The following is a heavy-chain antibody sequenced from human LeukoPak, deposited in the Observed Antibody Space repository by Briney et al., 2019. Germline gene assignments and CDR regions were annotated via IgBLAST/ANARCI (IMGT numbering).Heavy chain of an antibody. CDR3: AKTRSGYDYGAFDY. J-gene: IGHJ4*02. D-gene: IGHD5-12*01. CDR1: GFTVSSNY. V-gene: IGHV3-30*02. CDR2: IRYDGSNK. Sequence: GGSLRLSCAASGFTVSSNYMNWVRQAPGKGLEWVAFIRYDGSNKYYADSVKGRFTISRDNSKNTLYLQMNSLRAEDTAVYYCAKTRSGYDYGAFDYWGQGTLVTVSS.